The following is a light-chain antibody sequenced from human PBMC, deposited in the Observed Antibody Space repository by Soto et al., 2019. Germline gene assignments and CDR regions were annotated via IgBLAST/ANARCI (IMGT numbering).Light chain of an antibody. J-gene: IGKJ1*01. V-gene: IGKV3-20*01. CDR2: GAS. CDR1: QSVTNSF. CDR3: QQYVSSPWA. Sequence: EIVLAQSPGTLSLSPVERATLSCRASQSVTNSFLAWYQQKPGQAPRLLIYGASRRATGIPDRFTGSGSGTDFTLTISRLEPEDFAVYYCQQYVSSPWAFGQGTKVEI.